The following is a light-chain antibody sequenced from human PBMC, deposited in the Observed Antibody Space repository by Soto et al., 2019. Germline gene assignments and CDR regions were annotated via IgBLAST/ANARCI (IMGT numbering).Light chain of an antibody. Sequence: QPVLTQPPSASGTPGQRVTISCSGSSSNIETNTVNWYQQLPGTAPRLLIYSNNQRPSGVPDRFSGSQSGTSASLAISGLQYEDEADYYCEAWDDSLNGVLFGGGTKLTVL. V-gene: IGLV1-44*01. J-gene: IGLJ2*01. CDR3: EAWDDSLNGVL. CDR1: SSNIETNT. CDR2: SNN.